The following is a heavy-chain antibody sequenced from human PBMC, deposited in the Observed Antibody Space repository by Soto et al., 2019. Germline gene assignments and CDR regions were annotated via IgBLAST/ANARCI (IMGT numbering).Heavy chain of an antibody. Sequence: EVQLVESGGGLVQPGGSLRLSCAASGFTFSSYWMSWVRQAPGRGLEWVANIKQDESEKYYLDSVKGRFTISRDNAKNSLYLQMNSLRAEDTAVYYCARDLVRGVFDYWGQGTLVTVSS. CDR1: GFTFSSYW. J-gene: IGHJ4*02. CDR2: IKQDESEK. D-gene: IGHD3-10*01. V-gene: IGHV3-7*01. CDR3: ARDLVRGVFDY.